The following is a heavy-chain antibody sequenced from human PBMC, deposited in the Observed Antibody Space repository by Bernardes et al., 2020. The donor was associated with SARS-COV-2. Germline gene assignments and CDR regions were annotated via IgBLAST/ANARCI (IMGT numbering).Heavy chain of an antibody. D-gene: IGHD5-12*01. CDR2: INHSGST. J-gene: IGHJ4*02. Sequence: SETLSLTRAVYGGSFSDYYWSWIRQPPGKGLEWIGEINHSGSTNYNPSLKSRVTISVDTSKNQFSLKLSSVTAADTAVYYCARGHGYSGYDPTGCFDYWGQGTLVTVSS. V-gene: IGHV4-34*01. CDR1: GGSFSDYY. CDR3: ARGHGYSGYDPTGCFDY.